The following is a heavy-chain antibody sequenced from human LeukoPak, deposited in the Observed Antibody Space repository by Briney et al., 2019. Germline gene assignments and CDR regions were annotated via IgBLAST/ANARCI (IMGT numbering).Heavy chain of an antibody. CDR2: IRYDGSNK. CDR1: GFTFSSYG. V-gene: IGHV3-30*02. CDR3: ARESLRWFGELSGAFDI. Sequence: PGGSLRLSCAASGFTFSSYGMHWVRQAPGKGLEWVAFIRYDGSNKYYADSVKGRFTISRDNSKNTLYLQMNSLRAEDTAVYYCARESLRWFGELSGAFDIWGQGTMVTVSS. D-gene: IGHD3-10*01. J-gene: IGHJ3*02.